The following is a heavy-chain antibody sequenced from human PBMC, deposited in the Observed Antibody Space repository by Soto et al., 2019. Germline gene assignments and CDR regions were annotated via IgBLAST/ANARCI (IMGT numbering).Heavy chain of an antibody. J-gene: IGHJ3*02. V-gene: IGHV1-58*01. CDR2: IVIGGGNT. CDR3: AAELYSGGRCCSFDI. Sequence: QMQVVQSGPEVKNPGTSVRVSCKTSGFTFSRSAVQWVRQARGQGLEWIWWIVIGGGNTKSAQNLQDRLTITRDMSTSTAYMELTSLRSEDTAVYYCAAELYSGGRCCSFDIWGQGTVVTVSS. D-gene: IGHD2-21*01. CDR1: GFTFSRSA.